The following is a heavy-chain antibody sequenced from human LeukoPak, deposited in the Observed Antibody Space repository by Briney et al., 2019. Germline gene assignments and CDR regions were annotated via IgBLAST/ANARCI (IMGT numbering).Heavy chain of an antibody. CDR1: CSFLSGYY. CDR2: IHTSGST. J-gene: IGHJ4*02. V-gene: IGHV4-4*09. D-gene: IGHD4-17*01. Sequence: SATLSLTYTVSCSFLSGYYWSWFRLPRGNALEWIGYIHTSGSTKYNPSLKSRVTRSEDMSKNQFSLKMTSVTAADTAVFYCARLRGPWYVDSWGQGTLVIVSS. CDR3: ARLRGPWYVDS.